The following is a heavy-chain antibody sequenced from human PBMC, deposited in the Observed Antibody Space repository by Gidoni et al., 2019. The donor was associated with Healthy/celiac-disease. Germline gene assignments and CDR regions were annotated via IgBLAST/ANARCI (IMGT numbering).Heavy chain of an antibody. CDR1: GFTFSGSA. Sequence: EVQLVESGGGLVQPGGSLKLSCAASGFTFSGSAMHWVRQASGKGLEWFGRIRSKANSYATAYAASVKGRFTISRDDSKNTAYLQMNSLKTEDTAVYYCTRRQDCSSTSCLSFDYWGQGTLVTVSS. CDR2: IRSKANSYAT. V-gene: IGHV3-73*02. CDR3: TRRQDCSSTSCLSFDY. J-gene: IGHJ4*02. D-gene: IGHD2-2*01.